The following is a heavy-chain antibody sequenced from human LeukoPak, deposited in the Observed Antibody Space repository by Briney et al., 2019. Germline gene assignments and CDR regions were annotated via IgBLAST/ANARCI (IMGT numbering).Heavy chain of an antibody. CDR1: GGSFSGYY. J-gene: IGHJ4*02. CDR3: ARGVSSYGDGDY. D-gene: IGHD5-18*01. V-gene: IGHV4-34*01. CDR2: INHSGST. Sequence: PSETLSLTCAVYGGSFSGYYWSWIRQPPGKGLEWIGEINHSGSTNYNPSLKSRVTLSVDTSKNQFSLKLSSVTAADTAVYYCARGVSSYGDGDYWGQGTLVTVSS.